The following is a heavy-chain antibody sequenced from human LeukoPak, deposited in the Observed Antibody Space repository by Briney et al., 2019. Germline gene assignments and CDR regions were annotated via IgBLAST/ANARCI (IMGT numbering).Heavy chain of an antibody. CDR3: ARVAAYYDFWSGYSYYYYYMDV. Sequence: SETLSLTCTVSGGSISSYYWSWIRQPPGKGLGWIGYIYTSGSTNYNPSLKSRVTISVDTSKNQFSLKLSSVTAADTAVYYCARVAAYYDFWSGYSYYYYYMDVWGKGTTVTVSS. D-gene: IGHD3-3*01. CDR2: IYTSGST. V-gene: IGHV4-4*09. J-gene: IGHJ6*03. CDR1: GGSISSYY.